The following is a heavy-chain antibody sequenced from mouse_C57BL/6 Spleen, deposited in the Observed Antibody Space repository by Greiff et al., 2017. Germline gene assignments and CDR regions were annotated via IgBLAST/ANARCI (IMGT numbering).Heavy chain of an antibody. J-gene: IGHJ4*01. V-gene: IGHV5-17*01. CDR2: ISSGSSTI. CDR1: GFTFSDYG. D-gene: IGHD1-1*01. CDR3: ARPAVVAGATDY. Sequence: EVKVVESGGGLVKPGGSLKLSCAASGFTFSDYGMHWVRQAPEKGLEWVAYISSGSSTIYYADTVQGRFTISRDNAKNTLFRQMTSLRSEDTAMYYCARPAVVAGATDYWGQGNSVTVSS.